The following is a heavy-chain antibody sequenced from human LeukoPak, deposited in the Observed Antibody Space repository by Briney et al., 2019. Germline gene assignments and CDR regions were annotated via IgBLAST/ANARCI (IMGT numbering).Heavy chain of an antibody. V-gene: IGHV4-59*08. D-gene: IGHD6-19*01. Sequence: PPETLSLTCTVSGGSINRYYGSWVRQPPGKGREWIGYIYYSGSTNYNPSLKSRVTISVDTSKNQFSLKLSSVTAADTDVYYCARVWAPSGWYSFDPWGQGTLVTVSS. CDR1: GGSINRYY. CDR2: IYYSGST. CDR3: ARVWAPSGWYSFDP. J-gene: IGHJ5*02.